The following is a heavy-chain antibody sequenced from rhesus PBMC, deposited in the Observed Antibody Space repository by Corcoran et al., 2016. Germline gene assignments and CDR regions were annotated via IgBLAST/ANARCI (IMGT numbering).Heavy chain of an antibody. CDR3: ASSYSSGWYSPFDY. V-gene: IGHV3-72*01. CDR1: GFTFCSYA. J-gene: IGHJ4*01. CDR2: ICPGGDT. D-gene: IGHD6-31*01. Sequence: EVQLVESGGGLVQPGGSLRLFCAASGFTFCSYAMQWVHQALGRGLEWVSAICPGGDTNYPDAVKVKFTITRDNAKTSLYHQMNRLRAEDTAVYYCASSYSSGWYSPFDYWGQGVLVTVSS.